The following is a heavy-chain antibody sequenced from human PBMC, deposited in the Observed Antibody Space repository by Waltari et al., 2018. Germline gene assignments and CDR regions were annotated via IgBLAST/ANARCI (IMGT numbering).Heavy chain of an antibody. CDR3: ARRETNFFYFDY. Sequence: QVQLQESGPGLLKPSETLSLTCAVSGYSISIGYYLGWIRQLPGKGLEWIGSIYHSGSTEYNPYLKSRVTISVDTSKNQFSLKLSSVTAADTDVYYCARRETNFFYFDYWGQGTLVTVSS. V-gene: IGHV4-38-2*01. CDR1: GYSISIGYY. CDR2: IYHSGST. J-gene: IGHJ4*02. D-gene: IGHD1-26*01.